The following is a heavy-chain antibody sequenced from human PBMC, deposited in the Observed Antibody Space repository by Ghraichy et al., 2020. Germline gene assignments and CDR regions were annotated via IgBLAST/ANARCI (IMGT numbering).Heavy chain of an antibody. CDR1: GFTFSSYW. CDR3: ARGLVVADASGWGYGMDV. CDR2: IKEDGSDK. D-gene: IGHD2-2*01. V-gene: IGHV3-7*01. J-gene: IGHJ6*02. Sequence: LSLTCAVSGFTFSSYWMSWVRQVPGKGLEWVASIKEDGSDKSYVDSLRGRFNISRDNAKNSLYLQMSSLSAEDTTVYYCARGLVVADASGWGYGMDVCGQCTTVPFAS.